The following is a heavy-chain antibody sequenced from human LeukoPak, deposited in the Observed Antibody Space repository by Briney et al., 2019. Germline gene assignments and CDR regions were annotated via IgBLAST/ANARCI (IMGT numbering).Heavy chain of an antibody. CDR3: VRGGRYSYDSYGDC. CDR2: INGDGSST. V-gene: IGHV3-74*03. J-gene: IGHJ4*02. CDR1: AFTFSNYW. Sequence: GGSLRLSCAASAFTFSNYWMHSVRQAPGKGLEWVSRINGDGSSTKYADSVKGRFTISRDNAKSSLFLQMNSLRAEDTALHYCVRGGRYSYDSYGDCWGQGTLVSVSS. D-gene: IGHD5-18*01.